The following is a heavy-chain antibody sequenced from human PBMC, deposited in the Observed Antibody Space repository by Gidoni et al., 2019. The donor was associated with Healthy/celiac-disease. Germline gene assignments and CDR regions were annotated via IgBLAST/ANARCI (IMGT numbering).Heavy chain of an antibody. Sequence: QVQLVQSGAEVKKPGASVKVSCKAHGYTFTGYYMHWVRQSPGQGLEGMGRINPNSGGTNYSQKFQGRVTMTRDTSISTAYMELSRLRSDDTAVYYCARDLTPSMILVPQALRNDYWGQGTLVTVSS. CDR1: GYTFTGYY. CDR3: ARDLTPSMILVPQALRNDY. D-gene: IGHD3-22*01. J-gene: IGHJ4*02. CDR2: INPNSGGT. V-gene: IGHV1-2*06.